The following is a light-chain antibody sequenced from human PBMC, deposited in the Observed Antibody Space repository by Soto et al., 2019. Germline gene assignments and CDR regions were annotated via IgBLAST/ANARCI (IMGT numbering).Light chain of an antibody. CDR3: QQSYSTPLYT. CDR2: AAS. Sequence: DIQMTQSPSSLSASVGDRVTITCRASQSISNYLNWYQQKPGKAPKLLIYAASNLQSGVPSRFSGSGSGTDFTLTISSLQPADFATYYCQQSYSTPLYTFGQGTKLEIK. CDR1: QSISNY. V-gene: IGKV1-39*01. J-gene: IGKJ2*01.